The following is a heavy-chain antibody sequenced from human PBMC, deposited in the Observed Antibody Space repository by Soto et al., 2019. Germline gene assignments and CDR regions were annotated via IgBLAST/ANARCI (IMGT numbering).Heavy chain of an antibody. CDR1: GRTFSSYA. Sequence: SVKVSCKASGRTFSSYAISWVRQARGQGLEWMGGIIPIFGTANYAQKFQGRVTITADESTSTAYMEPSSLRSEDTAVYYCARVYDSSGYYYPGGAFDIWGQGTMVTVSS. J-gene: IGHJ3*02. CDR2: IIPIFGTA. D-gene: IGHD3-22*01. V-gene: IGHV1-69*13. CDR3: ARVYDSSGYYYPGGAFDI.